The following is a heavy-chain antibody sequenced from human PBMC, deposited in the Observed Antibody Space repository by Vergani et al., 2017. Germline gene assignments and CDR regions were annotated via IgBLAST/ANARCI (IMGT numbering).Heavy chain of an antibody. CDR1: GYNFTGYY. CDR2: INPNSGGQ. CDR3: ARVCYYDSSGYSNWFDP. J-gene: IGHJ5*02. D-gene: IGHD3-22*01. V-gene: IGHV1-2*02. Sequence: QVQLVQSGAEVKKPGASVKVSCKASGYNFTGYYMHWVRQAPGPGLEWMGWINPNSGGQNYAQKFQGRVTMTRDTYISTAYMELSRLRSDDTAVYYGARVCYYDSSGYSNWFDPWGQGTLVTVSS.